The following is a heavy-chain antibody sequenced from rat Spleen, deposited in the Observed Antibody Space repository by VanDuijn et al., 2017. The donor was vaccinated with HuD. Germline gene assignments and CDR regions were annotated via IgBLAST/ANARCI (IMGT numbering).Heavy chain of an antibody. V-gene: IGHV5S10*01. Sequence: EVQLVESGGGLVQPGRSLKLSCAASGFTFSDYNMAWVRQAPKKGLEWVATIIYDGSRTYYRDSVKGRFTISRDNAKSTLHLQMTSLRSEDTATYHCTRVNYSAYMDFDYWGPGTMVTVSS. CDR1: GFTFSDYN. J-gene: IGHJ1*01. CDR3: TRVNYSAYMDFDY. CDR2: IIYDGSRT. D-gene: IGHD1-2*01.